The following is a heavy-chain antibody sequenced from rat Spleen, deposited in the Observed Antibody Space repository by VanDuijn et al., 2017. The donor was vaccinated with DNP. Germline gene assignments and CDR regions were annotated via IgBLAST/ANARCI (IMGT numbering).Heavy chain of an antibody. D-gene: IGHD1-11*01. CDR1: GFTFNKDW. CDR2: ITTGGEIT. Sequence: EVHLMESGGGLVQPGRSLTLSCVVSGFTFNKDWMTWVRQVPGKGLEWIASITTGGEITYYPDSVKGRFTISRDNAKSTLYLQMDSLRSEDTATYYCTTFEGTNAWGQGTSVTVSS. V-gene: IGHV5-31*01. J-gene: IGHJ4*01. CDR3: TTFEGTNA.